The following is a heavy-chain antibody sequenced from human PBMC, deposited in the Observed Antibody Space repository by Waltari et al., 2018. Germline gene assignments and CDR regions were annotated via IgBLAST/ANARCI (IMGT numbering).Heavy chain of an antibody. CDR1: GSTFGNYA. Sequence: EVQLLESGGGWVQPGGSLRLPCAPLGSTFGNYAWARVRQAPGKGLEWVSAISGSGDNTFYVDSVKGRFTISRDNSKNTLYLQMNSLRAEDTAVYYCAKHLTLVRGIGPYFDYWGQGTLVTVSS. D-gene: IGHD3-10*01. CDR3: AKHLTLVRGIGPYFDY. V-gene: IGHV3-23*01. CDR2: ISGSGDNT. J-gene: IGHJ4*02.